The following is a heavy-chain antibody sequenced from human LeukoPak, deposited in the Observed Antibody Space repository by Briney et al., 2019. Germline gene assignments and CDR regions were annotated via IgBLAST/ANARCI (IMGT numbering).Heavy chain of an antibody. V-gene: IGHV1-8*02. CDR1: GYTFKNYD. D-gene: IGHD5-24*01. Sequence: AXVKVSCKASGYTFKNYDINWVRQAPGQGVEWMGWMNPNSGNTVFAQKFQDRVNMTRDTSINTAYMELTSLRSGGTAVYYCARATPGGLHGYSFDYWGQGTVVTVYS. CDR2: MNPNSGNT. CDR3: ARATPGGLHGYSFDY. J-gene: IGHJ4*02.